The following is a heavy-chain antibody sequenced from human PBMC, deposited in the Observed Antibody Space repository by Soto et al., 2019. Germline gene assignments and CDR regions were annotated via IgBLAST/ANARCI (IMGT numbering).Heavy chain of an antibody. J-gene: IGHJ6*02. CDR2: IKQDGSEK. CDR1: GFTFSSYW. CDR3: ARPHYDFWSGYPFYYYYGMDV. D-gene: IGHD3-3*01. V-gene: IGHV3-7*03. Sequence: TGGSLRLSCAASGFTFSSYWMSWVRQATGKGLEWVANIKQDGSEKYYVDSVKGRFTISRDNAKNSLYLQMNSLRAEDTAVYYCARPHYDFWSGYPFYYYYGMDVWGQGTTVTVSS.